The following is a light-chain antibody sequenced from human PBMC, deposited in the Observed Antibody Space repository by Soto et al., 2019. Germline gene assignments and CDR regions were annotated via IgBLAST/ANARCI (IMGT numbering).Light chain of an antibody. CDR2: LGS. V-gene: IGKV2-28*01. CDR3: MQALQTPPWT. J-gene: IGKJ1*01. Sequence: DLVMTQSPLSLPVTPGEPASISCRSSQSLLHSNGYNYLDWYLQQPGQSPQLLIYLGSNRASGVPDRCSGSGAGTEFTLKISREEAEDVGDYYCMQALQTPPWTFGQGTKVEIK. CDR1: QSLLHSNGYNY.